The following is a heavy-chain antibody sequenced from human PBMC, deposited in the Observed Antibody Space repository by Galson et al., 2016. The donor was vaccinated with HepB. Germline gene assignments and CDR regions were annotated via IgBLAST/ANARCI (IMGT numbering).Heavy chain of an antibody. CDR2: IKEDGSEK. V-gene: IGHV3-7*03. Sequence: SLRLSCAASGFTLGGYWMNWVRQAPGKGLEWVAIIKEDGSEKYYVDSVRGRFTISRDYAKNSLSLQMNSLRAEDTAVYYCARGSGFLIDYWGQGTPVTVSS. J-gene: IGHJ4*02. CDR3: ARGSGFLIDY. D-gene: IGHD3-3*01. CDR1: GFTLGGYW.